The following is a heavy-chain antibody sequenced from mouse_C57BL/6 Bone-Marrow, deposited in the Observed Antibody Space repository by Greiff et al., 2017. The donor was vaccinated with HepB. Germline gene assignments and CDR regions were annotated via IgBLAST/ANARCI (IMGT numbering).Heavy chain of an antibody. Sequence: EVKVVESGGGLVQPGGSLKLSCAASGFTFSDYYMYWVRQTPEKRLEWVAYISNGGGSTYYPDTVKGRFTISRDNAKNTLYLQMSRLKSEDTAMYYCARRAAQATEFAYWGQGTPVTVSA. CDR3: ARRAAQATEFAY. D-gene: IGHD3-2*02. J-gene: IGHJ3*01. CDR2: ISNGGGST. V-gene: IGHV5-12*01. CDR1: GFTFSDYY.